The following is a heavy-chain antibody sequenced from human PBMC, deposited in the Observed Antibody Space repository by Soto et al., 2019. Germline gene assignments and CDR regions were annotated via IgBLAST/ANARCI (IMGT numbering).Heavy chain of an antibody. CDR3: ATLGTMGVFDS. D-gene: IGHD3-10*01. V-gene: IGHV3-23*01. CDR1: GFTFSSFA. CDR2: ITFRGDYT. J-gene: IGHJ4*02. Sequence: EVQLLESGGGLVQPGGSLRLSCAASGFTFSSFAMSWVRQAPGKGLEWLAGITFRGDYTYYADSVKGRFTLSRDNSRNRLDLEMNRLQVEDTALYYCATLGTMGVFDSWGQGTLLTVSS.